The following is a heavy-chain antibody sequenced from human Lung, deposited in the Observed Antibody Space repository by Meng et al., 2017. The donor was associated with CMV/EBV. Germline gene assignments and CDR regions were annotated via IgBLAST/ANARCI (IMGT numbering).Heavy chain of an antibody. CDR2: ASTYNGIT. J-gene: IGHJ5*01. V-gene: IGHV1-18*01. CDR1: VYPFASYG. CDR3: ARREGWFDS. Sequence: ASCTASVYPFASYGISWVRQAPGQGLEWLGWASTYNGITNYAQNLQGRVTMTTDTSTSTAYMELRSLRHDDTAVYYCARREGWFDSWGQGTLVTVSS.